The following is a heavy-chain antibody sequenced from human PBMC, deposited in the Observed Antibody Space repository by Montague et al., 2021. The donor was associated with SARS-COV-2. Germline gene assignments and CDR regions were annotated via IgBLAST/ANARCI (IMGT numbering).Heavy chain of an antibody. D-gene: IGHD1-26*01. CDR3: ASDRGELHAADY. J-gene: IGHJ4*02. CDR1: GFTFSSYS. CDR2: ISSSSSYI. V-gene: IGHV3-21*01. Sequence: SLRLSCAASGFTFSSYSMNWVRQAPGKALEWVSSISSSSSYIYYADSVKGRLTISRDNAKNSLYLQMNSLRAEDTAVYYCASDRGELHAADYWGQGTLVTVSS.